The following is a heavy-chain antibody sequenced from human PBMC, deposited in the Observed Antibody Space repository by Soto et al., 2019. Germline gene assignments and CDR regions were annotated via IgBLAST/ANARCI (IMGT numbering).Heavy chain of an antibody. Sequence: GGSLRLSCAASGFTFSSYWMSWVRQAPGKGLEWVANIKQDGSEKYYVDSVKGRFTISRDNAKNSLYLQMNSLRAEDTAVYYCARDRAGSSSWYPEGYGAFDIWGQGTMVTVSS. CDR2: IKQDGSEK. J-gene: IGHJ3*02. CDR1: GFTFSSYW. V-gene: IGHV3-7*01. CDR3: ARDRAGSSSWYPEGYGAFDI. D-gene: IGHD6-13*01.